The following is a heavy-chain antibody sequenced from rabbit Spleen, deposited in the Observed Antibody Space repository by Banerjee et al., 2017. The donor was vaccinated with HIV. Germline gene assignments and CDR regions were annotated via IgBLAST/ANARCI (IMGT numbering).Heavy chain of an antibody. CDR2: IYAGSSGST. J-gene: IGHJ4*01. D-gene: IGHD2-1*01. CDR1: GVSLNDKDV. V-gene: IGHV1S45*01. Sequence: EQLEESGGGLVKPEGSLTLTCKASGVSLNDKDVMCWVRQAPGKGLEWIACIYAGSSGSTYYASWAKGRFTISKTSSTTVTLQMTSLTAADTATYFCARDDGKSGDFNLWGPGTLVTVS. CDR3: ARDDGKSGDFNL.